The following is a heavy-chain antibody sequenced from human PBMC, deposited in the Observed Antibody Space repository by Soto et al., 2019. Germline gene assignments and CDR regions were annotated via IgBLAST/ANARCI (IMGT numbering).Heavy chain of an antibody. CDR2: IYWDDDE. D-gene: IGHD2-15*01. V-gene: IGHV2-5*02. J-gene: IGHJ4*02. CDR1: GFSLSTNGVG. CDR3: AHRQDCSGGSCFYY. Sequence: QITLKESGPTLVKPTQTLTLTCAFSGFSLSTNGVGVGWIRQPSGKALEWLALIYWDDDERYSPSLKSRLTLTNDTSNNQVVLTLANVDPVDTATYYCAHRQDCSGGSCFYYWGQGTLLTVSS.